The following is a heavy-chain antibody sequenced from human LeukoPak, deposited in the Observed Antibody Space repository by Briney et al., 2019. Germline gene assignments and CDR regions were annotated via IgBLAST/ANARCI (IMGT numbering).Heavy chain of an antibody. CDR2: IGIDSGNT. V-gene: IGHV3-48*01. CDR3: ARDYKYAFDN. Sequence: GGSLRLSCAASGFTFSDYSMNWVRQAPGKGLEWISYIGIDSGNTNYADSVKGRFTIFGDKAKNSLYLQMNSLRVEDTAVYYCARDYKYAFDNWGQGALVTVSS. D-gene: IGHD5-24*01. J-gene: IGHJ4*02. CDR1: GFTFSDYS.